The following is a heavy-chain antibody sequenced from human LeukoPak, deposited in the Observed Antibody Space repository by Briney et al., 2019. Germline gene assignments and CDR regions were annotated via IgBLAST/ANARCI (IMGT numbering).Heavy chain of an antibody. J-gene: IGHJ4*02. V-gene: IGHV4-34*01. Sequence: SETLSLTCAVYGGSFSGYYWSWIRQPPGKGLEWIGEINHSGSTNYNPSLKSRVTISVDTSKNQFSLKLSSVTAADTAVYNCARGSAMVRGVDYWGQGTLVTVSS. CDR1: GGSFSGYY. CDR2: INHSGST. CDR3: ARGSAMVRGVDY. D-gene: IGHD3-10*01.